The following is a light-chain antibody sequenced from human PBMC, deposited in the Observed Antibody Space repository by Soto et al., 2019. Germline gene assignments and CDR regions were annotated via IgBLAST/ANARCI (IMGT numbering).Light chain of an antibody. CDR2: EVN. Sequence: QSALTQPASVSGSPGQSITISCTGSSSDVGGYDYVSRYQQHPGKAPKLMIYEVNNRPSGVSNRFSGSKSGNTASLTISGLQAEDDADYYCSSYTSISSWVFGGGTKVTVL. CDR1: SSDVGGYDY. J-gene: IGLJ3*02. CDR3: SSYTSISSWV. V-gene: IGLV2-14*01.